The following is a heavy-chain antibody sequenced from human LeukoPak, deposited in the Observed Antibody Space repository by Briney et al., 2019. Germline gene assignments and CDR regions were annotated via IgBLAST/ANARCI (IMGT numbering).Heavy chain of an antibody. CDR1: GFRFSSYD. V-gene: IGHV3-48*03. J-gene: IGHJ6*02. CDR3: TRDTLYGSGSHYYYYGMDV. CDR2: ISSSGTTI. Sequence: PGGSLRLSCAASGFRFSSYDMNWVRQAPGKGLEWVSYISSSGTTIYYADSVKGRFTISRDNAQNSLYLHMNSLRAEDTAVYYCTRDTLYGSGSHYYYYGMDVWGQGTTVTVSS. D-gene: IGHD3-10*01.